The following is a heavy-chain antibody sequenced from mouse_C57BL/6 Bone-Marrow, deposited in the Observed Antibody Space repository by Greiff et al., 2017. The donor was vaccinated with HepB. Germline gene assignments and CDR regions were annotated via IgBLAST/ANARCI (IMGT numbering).Heavy chain of an antibody. CDR2: IDPSDSYT. V-gene: IGHV1-50*01. Sequence: QVQLQQPGAELVKPGASVKLSCKASGYTFTSYWMQWVKQRPGQGLEWIGEIDPSDSYTNYNQKFKGKATLTVDTSSSTAYMQLSSLTSEDSAVYYCARGDHGGFAYWGQGTLVTVSA. CDR1: GYTFTSYW. J-gene: IGHJ3*01. CDR3: ARGDHGGFAY.